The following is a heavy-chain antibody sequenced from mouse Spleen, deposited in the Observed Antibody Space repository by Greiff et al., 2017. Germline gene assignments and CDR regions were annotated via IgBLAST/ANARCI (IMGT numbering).Heavy chain of an antibody. CDR2: IRLKSNNYAT. J-gene: IGHJ2*01. D-gene: IGHD1-1*01. CDR1: GFTFSNYW. CDR3: TAIYYYGSNYFDY. Sequence: EVKLMESGGGLVQPGGSMKLSCVASGFTFSNYWMNWVRQSPEKGLEWVAEIRLKSNNYATHYAESVKGRFTISRDDSKSSVYLQMNNLRAEDTGIYYCTAIYYYGSNYFDYWGQGTTLTVSS. V-gene: IGHV6-6*02.